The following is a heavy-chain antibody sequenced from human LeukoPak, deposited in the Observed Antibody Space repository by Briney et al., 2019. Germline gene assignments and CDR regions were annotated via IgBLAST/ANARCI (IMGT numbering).Heavy chain of an antibody. V-gene: IGHV3-23*01. CDR2: ISGSGGST. Sequence: GGSLRLSCAASGFTFSSYAMSWVRQAPGKGLEWVSAISGSGGSTYYADSVKGRFTISRDNSKNTLYLQMNSLRAEDTAVYYCAKAVTDSTPLYYGMDVWGKGTTVTVSS. J-gene: IGHJ6*04. CDR1: GFTFSSYA. D-gene: IGHD2-15*01. CDR3: AKAVTDSTPLYYGMDV.